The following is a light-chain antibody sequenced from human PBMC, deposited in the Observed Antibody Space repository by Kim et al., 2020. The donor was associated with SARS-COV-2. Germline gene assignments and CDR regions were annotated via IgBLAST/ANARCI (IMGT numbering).Light chain of an antibody. V-gene: IGLV3-19*01. CDR1: SLRSYD. CDR3: NSRDSSGNLWV. J-gene: IGLJ3*02. Sequence: ALGQTVRITCQGDSLRSYDASWYQQKPGQAPVLVIYGKINRPSGIPDRFSGSSSGNTASLTITGAQAEDEADYYCNSRDSSGNLWVFGGGTQLTVL. CDR2: GKI.